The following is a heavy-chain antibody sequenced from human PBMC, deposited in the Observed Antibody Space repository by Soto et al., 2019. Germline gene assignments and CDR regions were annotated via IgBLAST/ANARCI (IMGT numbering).Heavy chain of an antibody. J-gene: IGHJ3*02. CDR1: SGSISSSNW. CDR2: IYHSGST. Sequence: PSETLSLTCAVSSGSISSSNWWSWVRQPPGKGLEWIGEIYHSGSTNYNPSLKSRVTISVDKSKNQFSLKLSSVTAADTAVYYCARARRALTGTILGFDIWGQGTMVTVSS. D-gene: IGHD1-7*01. CDR3: ARARRALTGTILGFDI. V-gene: IGHV4-4*02.